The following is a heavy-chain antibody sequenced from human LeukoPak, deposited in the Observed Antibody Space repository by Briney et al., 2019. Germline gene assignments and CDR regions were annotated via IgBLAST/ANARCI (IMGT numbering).Heavy chain of an antibody. J-gene: IGHJ4*02. CDR1: GGSISSYY. CDR2: IYYSGST. D-gene: IGHD3-9*01. Sequence: PSETLSLTCTVSGGSISSYYWSWIRQPPGKGLEWIGYIYYSGSTNYNPSLKGRVTISVDTSKNQFSLKLSSVTAADTAVYYCARGGTNILTVGYYFDYWGQGTLVTVSS. V-gene: IGHV4-59*01. CDR3: ARGGTNILTVGYYFDY.